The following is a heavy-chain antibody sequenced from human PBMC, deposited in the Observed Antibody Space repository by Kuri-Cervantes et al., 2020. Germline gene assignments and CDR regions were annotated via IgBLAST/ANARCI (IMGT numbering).Heavy chain of an antibody. D-gene: IGHD2-2*01. J-gene: IGHJ6*02. Sequence: ASVKVSCKASGYTFTSYGISWVRQAPGQGLEWMGWISAYNGNTNYAQKLQGRVTMTTDTSTTTAYMELRSLRSEDTAVYYCARGWYHTTTYYYYYGMDVWGQGTTVTVSS. V-gene: IGHV1-18*01. CDR3: ARGWYHTTTYYYYYGMDV. CDR1: GYTFTSYG. CDR2: ISAYNGNT.